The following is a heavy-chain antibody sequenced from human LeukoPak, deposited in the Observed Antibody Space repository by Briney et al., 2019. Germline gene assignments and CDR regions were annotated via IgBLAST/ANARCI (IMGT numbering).Heavy chain of an antibody. CDR2: IYYSGST. V-gene: IGHV4-39*01. J-gene: IGHJ4*02. CDR1: GGSISSSSYY. Sequence: SSETLSLTCTVSGGSISSSSYYWGWIRQPPGKGLEWIGSIYYSGSTYYKPSLKSRVTMSVDTSKNQFSLKLSSVTAADTAVYYCARPQRYSNYALDYWGQGTLVTVSS. D-gene: IGHD4-11*01. CDR3: ARPQRYSNYALDY.